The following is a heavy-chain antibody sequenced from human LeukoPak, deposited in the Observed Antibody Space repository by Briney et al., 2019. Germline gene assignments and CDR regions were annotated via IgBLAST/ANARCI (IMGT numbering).Heavy chain of an antibody. CDR1: GFTFSSYG. CDR2: IWYDGSNK. CDR3: ARDHDETAFDY. D-gene: IGHD3-3*01. J-gene: IGHJ4*02. V-gene: IGHV3-33*01. Sequence: PGGSLRLSCAASGFTFSSYGMHWVRQAPGKGLEWVAVIWYDGSNKYYADSVKGRFTISRDNSKNTLYLQMNSLRAEDTAVYYCARDHDETAFDYWGQGTLVTVSS.